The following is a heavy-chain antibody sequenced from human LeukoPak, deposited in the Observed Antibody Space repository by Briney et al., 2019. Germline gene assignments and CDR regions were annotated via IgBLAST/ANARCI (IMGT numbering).Heavy chain of an antibody. D-gene: IGHD3-22*01. J-gene: IGHJ6*02. Sequence: PGGSLRLSCAASGFTFDDYAMHWVRQAPGKGLEWVLGISWNSGSIGYADSVKGRFTISRDNAKNSLYLQMNSLRAEDTAVYYCASSPRWDDSSGYYSRPYYYYGMDVWGQGTTVTVSS. CDR3: ASSPRWDDSSGYYSRPYYYYGMDV. CDR1: GFTFDDYA. CDR2: ISWNSGSI. V-gene: IGHV3-9*01.